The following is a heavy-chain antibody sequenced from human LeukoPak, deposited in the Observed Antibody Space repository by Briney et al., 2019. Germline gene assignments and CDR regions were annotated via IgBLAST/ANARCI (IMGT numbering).Heavy chain of an antibody. J-gene: IGHJ6*02. D-gene: IGHD3-3*01. CDR3: ARGDPWSGSHHYYYYYGMDV. CDR2: ISYDGSNK. Sequence: GGSLRLSCAASGFTFSSYAMHWVRQAPGKGLEWAAVISYDGSNKYYADSVKGRFTISRDSSKNTLYLQMNSLRAEDTAVYYCARGDPWSGSHHYYYYYGMDVWGQGTTVTVSS. V-gene: IGHV3-30-3*01. CDR1: GFTFSSYA.